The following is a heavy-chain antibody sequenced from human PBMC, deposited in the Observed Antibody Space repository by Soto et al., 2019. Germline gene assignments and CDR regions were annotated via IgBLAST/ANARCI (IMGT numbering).Heavy chain of an antibody. J-gene: IGHJ6*02. CDR1: GFTFSSYS. D-gene: IGHD3-10*01. CDR3: ARDAGRRPGGNYYYYGMDV. V-gene: IGHV3-21*01. Sequence: EVQLVESGGGLVKPGGSLRLSCAASGFTFSSYSMNWVRQAPGKGLEWVSSISSSSSYIYYADSVKGRFTISRDNAKNSLYLQMNSLRAEDTAVYYCARDAGRRPGGNYYYYGMDVWGQGTTVTVSS. CDR2: ISSSSSYI.